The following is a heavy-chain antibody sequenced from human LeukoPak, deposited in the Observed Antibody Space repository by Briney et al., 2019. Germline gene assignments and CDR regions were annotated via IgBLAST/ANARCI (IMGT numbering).Heavy chain of an antibody. CDR2: IYSGGST. CDR3: ARDMVRGVITRYYYGMDV. V-gene: IGHV3-53*04. Sequence: GGSLRLSCAASGFTVSSNYMSWVRQAPGKGLGWGSVIYSGGSTYYAGSVKGRFTISRHNSKNTLYLQMNSLRAEDTAVYYCARDMVRGVITRYYYGMDVWGQGTTVTVSS. J-gene: IGHJ6*02. CDR1: GFTVSSNY. D-gene: IGHD3-10*01.